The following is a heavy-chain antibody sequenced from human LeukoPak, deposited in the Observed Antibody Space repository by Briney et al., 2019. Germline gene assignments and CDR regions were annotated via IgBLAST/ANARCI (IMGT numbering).Heavy chain of an antibody. V-gene: IGHV3-7*01. CDR3: ARAIRGSAVDTGDR. CDR1: GFTFSSYW. D-gene: IGHD3-10*01. Sequence: GGSLRLSCAASGFTFSSYWMRWVRQAPGEGLEGVAYKKYDGSEEYYVDSVKGRFTISRDNAKNSLFLQMNSLTVEDTAVYYCARAIRGSAVDTGDRWGQGTLVTVSS. J-gene: IGHJ4*02. CDR2: KKYDGSEE.